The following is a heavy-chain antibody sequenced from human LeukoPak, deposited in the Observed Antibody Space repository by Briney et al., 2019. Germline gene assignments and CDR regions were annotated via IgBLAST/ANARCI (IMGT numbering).Heavy chain of an antibody. Sequence: PGGSLRLSCAASGFTFSSFWMIWVRQAPGKGLEWVANIKEDGSVKNYVDSVKGRFTISRDNAKNSLFLQMNSLRAEDTAVYYCARDWPHYYYYGMDVWGQGTTVTVSS. J-gene: IGHJ6*02. CDR1: GFTFSSFW. CDR2: IKEDGSVK. V-gene: IGHV3-7*03. CDR3: ARDWPHYYYYGMDV.